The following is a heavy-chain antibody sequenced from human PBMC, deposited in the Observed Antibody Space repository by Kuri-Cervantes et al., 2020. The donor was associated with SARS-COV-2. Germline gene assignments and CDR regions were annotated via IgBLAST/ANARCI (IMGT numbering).Heavy chain of an antibody. J-gene: IGHJ4*02. D-gene: IGHD5-24*01. CDR1: GFTFSSYS. Sequence: GGSLRLSCAASGFTFSSYSMNWVRQAPGKGLEWVSSISSSSSYIYYADSVKGRFTLSRDNARNSLYLQMNSLRAEDTAVYYCARLIGDGYPRYSFDHWGQGTLVTVSS. CDR3: ARLIGDGYPRYSFDH. CDR2: ISSSSSYI. V-gene: IGHV3-21*01.